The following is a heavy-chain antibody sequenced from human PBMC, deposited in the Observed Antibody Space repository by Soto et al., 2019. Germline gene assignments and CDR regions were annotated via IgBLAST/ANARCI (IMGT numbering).Heavy chain of an antibody. V-gene: IGHV4-30-2*01. J-gene: IGHJ6*02. Sequence: SETLSLTCAVSGGSISSGGYSWSWIRQPPGKGLEWIGYIYHSGSTYYNPSLKSRVTISVDRSKNQFSLKLSSVTAADTAVYYCARSSVRGFGELFRPPYYYGMGVWGQGTTVTVSS. D-gene: IGHD3-10*01. CDR3: ARSSVRGFGELFRPPYYYGMGV. CDR2: IYHSGST. CDR1: GGSISSGGYS.